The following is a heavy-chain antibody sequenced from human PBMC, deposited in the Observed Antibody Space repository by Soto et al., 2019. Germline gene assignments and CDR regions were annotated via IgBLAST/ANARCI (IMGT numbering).Heavy chain of an antibody. CDR3: ARGLGP. D-gene: IGHD3-10*01. CDR2: IYHSGTT. J-gene: IGHJ5*02. CDR1: GGSISSGGYF. Sequence: QLQLQESGSGLVKPTQTLSLTCAVSGGSISSGGYFWSWIRQPPGKGLEWIGYIYHSGTTYYNPSLKSRVTISVDRSKNQFSLKLSSVTAADTAVYYCARGLGPWGQGTLVTVSS. V-gene: IGHV4-30-2*01.